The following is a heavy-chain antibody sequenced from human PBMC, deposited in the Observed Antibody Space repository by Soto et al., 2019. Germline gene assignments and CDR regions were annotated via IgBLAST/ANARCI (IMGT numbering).Heavy chain of an antibody. CDR1: GYSFTSYL. V-gene: IGHV5-51*01. J-gene: IGHJ6*02. CDR3: ARHVVIVSAKVEMATIDYGMDV. D-gene: IGHD5-12*01. Sequence: GESLKISCQGSGYSFTSYLIGWVRQMPGKGLEWMGIIYPGDSDTTYSPSFQGQVTISADKSISTAYLQWSSLKASDTAMYYCARHVVIVSAKVEMATIDYGMDVWGQGTTVTVSS. CDR2: IYPGDSDT.